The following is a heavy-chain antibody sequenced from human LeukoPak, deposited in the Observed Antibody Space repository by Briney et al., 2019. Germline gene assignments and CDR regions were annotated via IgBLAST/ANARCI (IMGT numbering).Heavy chain of an antibody. CDR3: ARGTYYYDSSARAPDY. Sequence: ASVKVFCKASGVIFSSYAITWVRQAPGQGLEWMGWINPNSGGTNYAQKFQGRVTMTRDTSINTAYMELSRLRSDDTAVYYCARGTYYYDSSARAPDYWGQGTLVTVSS. V-gene: IGHV1-2*02. CDR1: GVIFSSYA. CDR2: INPNSGGT. J-gene: IGHJ4*02. D-gene: IGHD3-22*01.